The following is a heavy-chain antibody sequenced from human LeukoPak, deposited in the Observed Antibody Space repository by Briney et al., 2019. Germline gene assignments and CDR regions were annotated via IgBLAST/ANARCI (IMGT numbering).Heavy chain of an antibody. Sequence: PGGSLRLSCAASGFTFSSYGMHWVRQAPGKGLEWVSAISGSGGSTYYADSVKGRFTISRDNSKNTLYLQMNSLRAEDTAVYYCAKVPDFEWSNIDYWGQGTLVTVSS. CDR2: ISGSGGST. J-gene: IGHJ4*02. D-gene: IGHD3-3*01. CDR1: GFTFSSYG. V-gene: IGHV3-23*01. CDR3: AKVPDFEWSNIDY.